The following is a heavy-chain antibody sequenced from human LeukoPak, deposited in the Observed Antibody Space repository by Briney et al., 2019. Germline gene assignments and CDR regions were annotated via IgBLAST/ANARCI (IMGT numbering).Heavy chain of an antibody. CDR2: INPNSGGT. V-gene: IGHV1-2*02. D-gene: IGHD4-17*01. Sequence: ASVKVSCKASGYTFTGYYMHWVRQAPGQGLEWMGWINPNSGGTNYAQKFQGRVTMTRDTSISTAYMELSRLRSDDTAVYYCARTENYGDYYFDYWGQGTLVTVSS. CDR3: ARTENYGDYYFDY. J-gene: IGHJ4*02. CDR1: GYTFTGYY.